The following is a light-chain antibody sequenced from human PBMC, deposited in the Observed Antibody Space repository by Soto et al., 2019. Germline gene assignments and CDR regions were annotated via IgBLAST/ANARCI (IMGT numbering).Light chain of an antibody. J-gene: IGKJ1*01. CDR1: QSVLYSSNNKNY. Sequence: DIVMTQSPDSLAVSLGERATINCKSSQSVLYSSNNKNYLAWYQQKPGQPPQLLIYWASTRESGVPDRFSGSGSGTDFPLTISSLQAEDVAVYFCQQYYSTPWTFGQGTKVEIK. CDR2: WAS. V-gene: IGKV4-1*01. CDR3: QQYYSTPWT.